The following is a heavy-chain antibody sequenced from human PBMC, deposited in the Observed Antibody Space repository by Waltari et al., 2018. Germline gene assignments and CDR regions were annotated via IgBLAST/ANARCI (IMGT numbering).Heavy chain of an antibody. J-gene: IGHJ6*02. CDR2: IYPGDSNT. CDR3: ARRDDYYGMDV. Sequence: EVQLVQSGAEVKKPGKSLKISCRGSGYIFISYWIGWVRQMPGKGLAWMGVIYPGDSNTRYSPSFQGQVIFSVDKSISTAYLQWSSLKASDSAMYFCARRDDYYGMDVWGQGTTVTVSS. CDR1: GYIFISYW. V-gene: IGHV5-51*01.